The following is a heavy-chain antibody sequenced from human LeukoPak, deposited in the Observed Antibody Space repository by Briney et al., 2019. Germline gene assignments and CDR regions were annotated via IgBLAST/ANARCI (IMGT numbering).Heavy chain of an antibody. D-gene: IGHD5-12*01. V-gene: IGHV3-11*04. CDR3: ARDSWEDYGGYVYGLNY. CDR2: ISSSSSTI. Sequence: GGSLRLSCAASGFTFSDYYMGWIRQAAGKGLEWVSYISSSSSTIYYADSVKGRFTISRDNARNSLYLQMNSLRAEDTAVYYCARDSWEDYGGYVYGLNYWGQGTLVTVSS. CDR1: GFTFSDYY. J-gene: IGHJ4*02.